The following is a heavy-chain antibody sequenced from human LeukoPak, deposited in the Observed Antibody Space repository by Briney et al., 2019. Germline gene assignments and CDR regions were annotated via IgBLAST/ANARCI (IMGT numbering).Heavy chain of an antibody. J-gene: IGHJ4*02. CDR3: ARGVYDILAGYRPYFFDY. CDR1: GFTFSSYS. Sequence: GGSLRLSCAASGFTFSSYSMDWVRQAPGKGLEWVSSTSSSSYKYYADSVKGRFTVSRDNAKNSLYLQMDSLRAEDTAVYYCARGVYDILAGYRPYFFDYWGQGTLVTVSS. V-gene: IGHV3-21*01. D-gene: IGHD3-9*01. CDR2: TSSSSYK.